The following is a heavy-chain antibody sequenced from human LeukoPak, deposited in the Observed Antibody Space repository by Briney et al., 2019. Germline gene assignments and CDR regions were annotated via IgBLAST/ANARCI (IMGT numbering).Heavy chain of an antibody. CDR3: ARDYKYAFDN. J-gene: IGHJ4*02. Sequence: AGGSLRLSCAASGFTFSAYSMNWVRQAPGKGLEWISYIGISSGNTKYADSVEGRFTISGDKAKNSLYLQMNSLRVEDTAVYYCARDYKYAFDNWGQGTLVTVSS. CDR2: IGISSGNT. V-gene: IGHV3-48*01. D-gene: IGHD5-24*01. CDR1: GFTFSAYS.